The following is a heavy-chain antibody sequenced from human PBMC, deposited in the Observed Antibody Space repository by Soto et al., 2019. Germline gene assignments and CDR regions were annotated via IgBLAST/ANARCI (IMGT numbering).Heavy chain of an antibody. J-gene: IGHJ2*01. D-gene: IGHD4-17*01. Sequence: QVQLVQSGAEVKKPGSSVKVSCKASGGTFSSYAISWVRQAPGQGLEWMGGIIPIFGTANYAQKFQGRVTITADESTSTAYMELSSLRSEDTAVYYCTRYSQWVDYGGNYWYFDLWGRGTLVTVSS. CDR1: GGTFSSYA. V-gene: IGHV1-69*01. CDR3: TRYSQWVDYGGNYWYFDL. CDR2: IIPIFGTA.